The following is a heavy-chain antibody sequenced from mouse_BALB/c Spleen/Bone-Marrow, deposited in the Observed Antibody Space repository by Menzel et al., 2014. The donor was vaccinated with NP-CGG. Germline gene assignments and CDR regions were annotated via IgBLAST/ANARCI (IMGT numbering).Heavy chain of an antibody. J-gene: IGHJ1*01. CDR3: ASYRYAWYFDV. CDR1: GFNIKDTY. CDR2: IDPANGNT. V-gene: IGHV14-3*02. Sequence: EVQLQQPGAELVKPGASAKLSCTAPGFNIKDTYMHWVKQRPEQGLEWIGRIDPANGNTKYDPKLQGKATITADTSSNTAYLQLSSLTSEDTAVYYCASYRYAWYFDVWGAGTTVTVSS. D-gene: IGHD2-14*01.